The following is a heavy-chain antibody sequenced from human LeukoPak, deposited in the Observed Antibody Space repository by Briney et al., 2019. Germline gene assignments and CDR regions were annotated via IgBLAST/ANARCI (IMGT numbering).Heavy chain of an antibody. J-gene: IGHJ4*02. V-gene: IGHV3-48*03. D-gene: IGHD1-26*01. CDR3: ARDPLLVGATPEVY. Sequence: GGSLRLSCAASGFTFSSYEMNWVRQAPGKGLEWVSYISSSGSTIYYADSVKGLFTISRDNAKNSLYLQMNSLRAEDTAVYYCARDPLLVGATPEVYWGQGTLVTVSS. CDR2: ISSSGSTI. CDR1: GFTFSSYE.